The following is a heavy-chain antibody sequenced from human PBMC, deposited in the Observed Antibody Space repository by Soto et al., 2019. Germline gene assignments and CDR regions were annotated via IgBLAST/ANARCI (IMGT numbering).Heavy chain of an antibody. D-gene: IGHD2-15*01. J-gene: IGHJ4*02. CDR1: GYTFTSYG. CDR3: AREDCSGGSCGYLADY. Sequence: ASVKVSCKASGYTFTSYGISWVQQAPGQGLEWMGWISAYNGNTNYAQKLQGRVTMTTDTSTSTAYMELRSLRSDDTAVYYCAREDCSGGSCGYLADYWGQGTLVTVSS. V-gene: IGHV1-18*01. CDR2: ISAYNGNT.